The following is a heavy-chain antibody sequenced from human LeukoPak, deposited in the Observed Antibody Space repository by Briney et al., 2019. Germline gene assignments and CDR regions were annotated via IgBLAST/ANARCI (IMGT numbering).Heavy chain of an antibody. V-gene: IGHV4-39*07. CDR2: IYYSGST. Sequence: SPSETPSLTCTVSGGSISSSSYYWGWIRQPPGKGLEWIGSIYYSGSTYYNPSLKSRVTMSVDTSKNQFSLKLSSVTTADTAVYYCARDRPRYCSSTSCYENWFDPWGQGTLVTVSS. CDR3: ARDRPRYCSSTSCYENWFDP. J-gene: IGHJ5*02. D-gene: IGHD2-2*01. CDR1: GGSISSSSYY.